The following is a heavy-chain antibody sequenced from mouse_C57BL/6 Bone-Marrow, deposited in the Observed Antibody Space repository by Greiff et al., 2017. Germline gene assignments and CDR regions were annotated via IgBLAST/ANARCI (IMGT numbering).Heavy chain of an antibody. CDR2: ISDGGSYT. V-gene: IGHV5-4*03. CDR3: ERDRRGDY. Sequence: EVKVVEPGGGLVKPGGSLKLSCAASGFTFSSYAMSWVRQTPEKRLEWVAIISDGGSYTYYPDNVKGRFTISRDNAKNNLYLQMSHLRSEDAAMYYCERDRRGDYWGQGTSVTVSS. D-gene: IGHD2-14*01. CDR1: GFTFSSYA. J-gene: IGHJ4*01.